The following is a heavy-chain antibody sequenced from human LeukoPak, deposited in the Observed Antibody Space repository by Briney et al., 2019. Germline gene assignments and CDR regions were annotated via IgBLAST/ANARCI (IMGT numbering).Heavy chain of an antibody. CDR1: GFMFSNFW. D-gene: IGHD6-19*01. V-gene: IGHV3-7*03. CDR2: IKQDGSET. Sequence: GGSLRLSCAASGFMFSNFWMSWVRQAPGKGLEWVANIKQDGSETSYVDSVKGGFIISRANAKNSLYLEINSLRAEHTAVYYCASLNSGGYGNFDYWGQGTLVTVSS. CDR3: ASLNSGGYGNFDY. J-gene: IGHJ4*02.